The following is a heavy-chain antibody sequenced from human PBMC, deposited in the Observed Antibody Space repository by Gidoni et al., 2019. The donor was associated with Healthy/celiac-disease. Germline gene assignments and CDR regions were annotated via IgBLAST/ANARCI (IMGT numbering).Heavy chain of an antibody. J-gene: IGHJ6*03. CDR1: GFTFSSYA. CDR2: ISSNGGST. Sequence: EVQLVESGGGLVQPGGSLRLSCSASGFTFSSYAMHWVRQAPGKGLEYVSAISSNGGSTYYADSVKGRFTISRDNSKNTLYLQMSSLRAEDTAVYYCVKPRMNFGELAYYYYMDVWGKGTTVTVSS. D-gene: IGHD3-10*01. V-gene: IGHV3-64D*06. CDR3: VKPRMNFGELAYYYYMDV.